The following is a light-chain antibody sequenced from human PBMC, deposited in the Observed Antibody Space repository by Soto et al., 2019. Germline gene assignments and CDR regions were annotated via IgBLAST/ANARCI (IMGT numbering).Light chain of an antibody. J-gene: IGLJ3*02. CDR3: ETWDDSLNGRV. Sequence: QSVLTQPPSVSGTTGQKVTVSCSGSRYNIEVNAVNWYQQVPGTAPKVLIYSNNQRPSGVPDRFSGSKSGTSASLAIRGLQSEDEADYYCETWDDSLNGRVFGGGTKLTVL. CDR1: RYNIEVNA. CDR2: SNN. V-gene: IGLV1-44*01.